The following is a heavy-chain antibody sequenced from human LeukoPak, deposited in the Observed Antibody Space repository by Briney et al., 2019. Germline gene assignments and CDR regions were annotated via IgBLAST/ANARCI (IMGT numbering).Heavy chain of an antibody. Sequence: GGSLRLSCAASGFTFSSYAMSWVRQAPGKGLEWVSAISGSGGSTYYADSVKGRFTISRDNSKNTLYLQMNSLRAEDTAVYYCAKASGESVYYYYYMDVWGKGTTVTISS. D-gene: IGHD3-10*01. V-gene: IGHV3-23*01. J-gene: IGHJ6*03. CDR1: GFTFSSYA. CDR2: ISGSGGST. CDR3: AKASGESVYYYYYMDV.